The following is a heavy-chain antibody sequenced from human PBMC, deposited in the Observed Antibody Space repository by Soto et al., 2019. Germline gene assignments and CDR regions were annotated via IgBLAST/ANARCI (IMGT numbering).Heavy chain of an antibody. CDR3: ARDCSSTSCYSYGMDV. V-gene: IGHV1-69*05. CDR1: GGTFSSYA. Sequence: SVKVSCKASGGTFSSYAISWVRQAPGQGLEWMGGIIPIFATADYAQNLQGRVTMTTDTSTSTAYMELRSLRSDDSAVYYCARDCSSTSCYSYGMDVWGQGTTVTVSS. CDR2: IIPIFATA. J-gene: IGHJ6*02. D-gene: IGHD2-2*01.